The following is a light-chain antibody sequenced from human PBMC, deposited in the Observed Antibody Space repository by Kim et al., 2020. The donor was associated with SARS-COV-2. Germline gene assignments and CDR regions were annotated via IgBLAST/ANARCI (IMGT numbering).Light chain of an antibody. J-gene: IGLJ2*01. CDR2: RNN. Sequence: EQRCPIPWSEGSSNIEINTVKWYRHIQERAPNHLFYRNNQRPSGVPDRFSGSKSGTSASLAISGLQSEDEADYYCAAWDDSLKGVFGGGTQLTVL. CDR3: AAWDDSLKGV. V-gene: IGLV1-44*01. CDR1: SSNIEINT.